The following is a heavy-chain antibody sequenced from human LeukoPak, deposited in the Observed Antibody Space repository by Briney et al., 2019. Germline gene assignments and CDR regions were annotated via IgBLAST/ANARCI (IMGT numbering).Heavy chain of an antibody. CDR1: SGSISGYY. CDR2: IYTSGST. J-gene: IGHJ4*02. Sequence: ASETLSLTCSVSSGSISGYYWSWIRQPAGKGLEWIGRIYTSGSTNYNPSLKSRVTMSVDTSKNQFSLKLSSVTAADTAVYYCAREVIAAAGTVYYFDYWGQGTLVTVSS. D-gene: IGHD6-13*01. CDR3: AREVIAAAGTVYYFDY. V-gene: IGHV4-4*07.